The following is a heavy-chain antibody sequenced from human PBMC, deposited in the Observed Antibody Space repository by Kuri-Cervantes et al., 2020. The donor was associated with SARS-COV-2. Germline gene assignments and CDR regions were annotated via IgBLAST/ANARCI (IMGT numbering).Heavy chain of an antibody. D-gene: IGHD3-22*01. CDR2: INPDGSYT. CDR3: ARDLYYDSSGFDY. Sequence: GGSLRLSCAASGFTFSGHWIHWVRQAPGKGLVWVSRINPDGSYTNNAGSVKGRFTPSRDNAKNMLFLQMSSLRAEDTAVYYCARDLYYDSSGFDYWGQGTLVTVSS. CDR1: GFTFSGHW. V-gene: IGHV3-74*01. J-gene: IGHJ4*02.